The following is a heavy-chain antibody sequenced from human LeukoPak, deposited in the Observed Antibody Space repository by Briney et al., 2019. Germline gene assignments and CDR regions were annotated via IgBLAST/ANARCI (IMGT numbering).Heavy chain of an antibody. J-gene: IGHJ5*02. D-gene: IGHD6-6*01. CDR3: ARDRGIAARLGSRWFDP. CDR2: IYTSGST. CDR1: GGSISSGDYY. Sequence: PSETLSLTCTVSGGSISSGDYYWSWIRQPAGKGLEWIGRIYTSGSTNYNPSLKSRVTMSVDTSKNQSSLKLSSVTAADTAVYYCARDRGIAARLGSRWFDPWGQGTLVTVSS. V-gene: IGHV4-61*02.